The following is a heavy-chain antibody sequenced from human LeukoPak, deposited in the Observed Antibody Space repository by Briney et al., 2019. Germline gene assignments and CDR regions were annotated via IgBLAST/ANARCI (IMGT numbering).Heavy chain of an antibody. CDR2: IYTSGST. V-gene: IGHV4-4*07. Sequence: SETLSLTCTVSGGSISSYYWSWIRQPAGKGLEWIGRIYTSGSTNYNPSLKSRVTMSVDTSKNQFSLKLSSVTAADTAVYYCAREVRTYVFNWFDPWGQGTLVTVSS. J-gene: IGHJ5*02. D-gene: IGHD3-10*01. CDR1: GGSISSYY. CDR3: AREVRTYVFNWFDP.